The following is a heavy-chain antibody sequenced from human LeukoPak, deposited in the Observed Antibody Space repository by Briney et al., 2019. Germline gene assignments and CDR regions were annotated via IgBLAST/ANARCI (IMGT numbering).Heavy chain of an antibody. J-gene: IGHJ4*02. CDR2: INHDGSST. D-gene: IGHD3-22*01. CDR1: GFTFSTFW. CDR3: VRDWGYDSSGYWQKYFDT. V-gene: IGHV3-74*01. Sequence: GGSLRLSCATSGFTFSTFWMHWVRHAPGKGLVWVSRINHDGSSTNYADSVKGRFTISRDNAKNTLYLQMNSLRAEDAAVYYCVRDWGYDSSGYWQKYFDTWGQGTLVTVSS.